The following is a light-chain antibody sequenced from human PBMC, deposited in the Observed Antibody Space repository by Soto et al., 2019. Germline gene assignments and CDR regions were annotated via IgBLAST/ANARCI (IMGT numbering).Light chain of an antibody. CDR1: GNDVGAYNY. CDR2: DVA. J-gene: IGLJ1*01. CDR3: CSYAGGYTYL. Sequence: YTPCPPGTVSGSPGQFASISYTGTGNDVGAYNYVSWYQQHPGRPPKLMIYDVARWPSGVPDRCSGSKSGNTASLTISGLQAEAEADYFCCSYAGGYTYLFGTGTTVT. V-gene: IGLV2-11*01.